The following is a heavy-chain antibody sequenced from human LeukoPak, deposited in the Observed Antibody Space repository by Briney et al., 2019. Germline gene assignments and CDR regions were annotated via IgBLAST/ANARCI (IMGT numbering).Heavy chain of an antibody. CDR3: AKGKHYYDNSAPADY. Sequence: GGSLRLSCAASGFTFSSYAMHWVRQAPGKGLEWVALISFDGSNKYYTDSVKGRFTISRDISKNTLYLQMNSLRAEDTALYYCAKGKHYYDNSAPADYWGQGTLVTVSS. D-gene: IGHD3-22*01. CDR2: ISFDGSNK. V-gene: IGHV3-30*04. CDR1: GFTFSSYA. J-gene: IGHJ4*02.